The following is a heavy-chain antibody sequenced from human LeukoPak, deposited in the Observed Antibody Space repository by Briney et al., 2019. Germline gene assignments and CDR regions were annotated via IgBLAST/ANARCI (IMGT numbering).Heavy chain of an antibody. D-gene: IGHD3-22*01. J-gene: IGHJ4*02. CDR3: AKDLRTNYYDSSGPFDY. V-gene: IGHV3-23*01. CDR1: GFTFSSYA. Sequence: GVSLRLSCAASGFTFSSYAMSWVRQAPGKGLEWVSAISGSGGSTYYADSVKGRFTISRDNSKNTLYLQMNSLRAEDTAVYYCAKDLRTNYYDSSGPFDYWGQGTLVTVSS. CDR2: ISGSGGST.